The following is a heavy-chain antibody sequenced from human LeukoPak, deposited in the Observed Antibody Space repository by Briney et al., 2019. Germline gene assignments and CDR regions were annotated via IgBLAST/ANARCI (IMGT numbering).Heavy chain of an antibody. Sequence: PGGSLRLSCAASGFVFSDFWMSWVRQAPGKGLEWVSAISGSGGSTYYADSVKGRFTISRDNSKNTLYLQMNSLRAEDTAVYYCAKSRRGWYFDYFDYWGQGTLVTVSS. V-gene: IGHV3-23*01. CDR3: AKSRRGWYFDYFDY. J-gene: IGHJ4*02. CDR2: ISGSGGST. CDR1: GFVFSDFW. D-gene: IGHD6-19*01.